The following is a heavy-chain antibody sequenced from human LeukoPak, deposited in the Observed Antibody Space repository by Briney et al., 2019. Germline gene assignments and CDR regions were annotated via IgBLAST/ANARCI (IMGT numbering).Heavy chain of an antibody. Sequence: ASVKVSCKASGGTFSSYAISWVRQAPGQGLEWMGRIIPILGIANYAQKFQGRVTITADKSTSTAYMELSSLRSEDTAVYYCARESHTTVTTVYPYYYGMDVWGQGTTVTVSS. CDR1: GGTFSSYA. CDR3: ARESHTTVTTVYPYYYGMDV. D-gene: IGHD4-17*01. CDR2: IIPILGIA. J-gene: IGHJ6*02. V-gene: IGHV1-69*04.